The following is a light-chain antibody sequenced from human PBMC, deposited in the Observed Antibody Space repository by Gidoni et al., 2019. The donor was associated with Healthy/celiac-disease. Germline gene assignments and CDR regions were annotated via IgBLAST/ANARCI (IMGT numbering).Light chain of an antibody. CDR3: QQYGSSLFT. J-gene: IGKJ4*01. Sequence: EIVLTQSPGTLSLSPGERATLSCRASQSVSSSYLAWYQQKPGQAPRLLIDGASSRATGIPDRFSGRGSGTDFTLTISRLEPEDFAVYYCQQYGSSLFTFGGGTKVEIK. CDR2: GAS. V-gene: IGKV3-20*01. CDR1: QSVSSSY.